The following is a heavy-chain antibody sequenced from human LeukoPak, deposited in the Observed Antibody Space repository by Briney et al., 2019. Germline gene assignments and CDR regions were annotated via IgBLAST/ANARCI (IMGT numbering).Heavy chain of an antibody. D-gene: IGHD4-17*01. Sequence: SVKVSCKASGGTFSSYGISWVRQAPGQGLEWMGRIIPIFGTANYAQKFQGRLTITTDESTSTAYMELSSPGSEDTAVYYCAREGDYGDYASDCWGQGTLVTVSS. J-gene: IGHJ4*02. V-gene: IGHV1-69*05. CDR1: GGTFSSYG. CDR3: AREGDYGDYASDC. CDR2: IIPIFGTA.